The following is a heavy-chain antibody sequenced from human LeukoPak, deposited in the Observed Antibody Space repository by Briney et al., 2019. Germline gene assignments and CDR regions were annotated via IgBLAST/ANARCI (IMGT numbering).Heavy chain of an antibody. CDR2: ISYDGSNK. D-gene: IGHD3-10*01. Sequence: GGSLRLSCAASRFTFSSFAMHWVRQAPGKGLEWVAFISYDGSNKYYADSVKGRFTISRDNAKNTLYLQMNSLRAEDTAVYYCARSRYYGSGSYSMSWFDPWGQGTLVTVSS. J-gene: IGHJ5*02. CDR3: ARSRYYGSGSYSMSWFDP. V-gene: IGHV3-30*04. CDR1: RFTFSSFA.